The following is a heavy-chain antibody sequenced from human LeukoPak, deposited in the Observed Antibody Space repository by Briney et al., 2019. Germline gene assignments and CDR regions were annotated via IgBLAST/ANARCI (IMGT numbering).Heavy chain of an antibody. J-gene: IGHJ4*02. CDR2: IKQDGSAK. Sequence: GGSLRLSCAASGFTLLNYWMSWVRQAPGKGLEWVANIKQDGSAKYYVDSVKGRFTISRDNSKNTLYLHMNSLRAEDTAVYYCARVATIYHDSSGYYLGYWGQGTLVTVSS. V-gene: IGHV3-7*02. D-gene: IGHD3-22*01. CDR1: GFTLLNYW. CDR3: ARVATIYHDSSGYYLGY.